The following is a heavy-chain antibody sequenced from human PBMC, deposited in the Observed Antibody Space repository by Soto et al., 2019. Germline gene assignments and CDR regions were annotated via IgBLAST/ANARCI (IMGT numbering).Heavy chain of an antibody. D-gene: IGHD5-12*01. CDR2: IVHDGSED. CDR1: GFAFNGHG. Sequence: QVQLVESGGGVVQPGRSLRISCEASGFAFNGHGMHWVRQAPGKGLEWVAVIVHDGSEDFYADSVRGRFTISRDNSKNVLYLEMNSLRVEGTAVYYCARDDLYEDNGLDSWGQGTLVTVSP. V-gene: IGHV3-33*01. J-gene: IGHJ5*01. CDR3: ARDDLYEDNGLDS.